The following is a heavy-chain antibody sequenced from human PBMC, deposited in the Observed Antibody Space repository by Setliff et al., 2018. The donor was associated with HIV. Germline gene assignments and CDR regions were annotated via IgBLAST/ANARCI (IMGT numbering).Heavy chain of an antibody. CDR2: ISAYNGNT. D-gene: IGHD2-15*01. J-gene: IGHJ3*02. V-gene: IGHV1-18*01. CDR3: ARLASGGWPLEVFDI. CDR1: GYTFTHYA. Sequence: ASVKVSCKASGYTFTHYAISWVRQAPGQGLEYLGWISAYNGNTNYAQKVQGRITMTTDASTSTVDMELRGLTSDDTAVYYCARLASGGWPLEVFDIWGQGTMVTVSS.